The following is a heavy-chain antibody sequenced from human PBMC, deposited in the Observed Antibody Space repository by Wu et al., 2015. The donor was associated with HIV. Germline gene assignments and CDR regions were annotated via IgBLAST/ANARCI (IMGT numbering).Heavy chain of an antibody. CDR3: ARDSGYSSGWVDY. J-gene: IGHJ4*02. D-gene: IGHD6-19*01. V-gene: IGHV1-69*18. CDR1: GYTFIDYD. Sequence: QVQLVQSGAEVKKPGASVKVSCQASGYTFIDYDINWLRQATGQGLEWMGRIIPIFGTANYAQKFQGRVTITADESTSTAYMELSSLRSEDTAVYYCARDSGYSSGWVDYWGQGTLVTVSS. CDR2: IIPIFGTA.